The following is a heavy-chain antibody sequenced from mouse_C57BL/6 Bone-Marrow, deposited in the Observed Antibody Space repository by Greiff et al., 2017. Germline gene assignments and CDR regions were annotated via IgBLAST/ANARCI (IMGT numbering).Heavy chain of an antibody. CDR3: ASLIRYSYSNYFDY. Sequence: QVQLQQPGAELVRPGSSVKLSCKASGYTFTSSWMDWVKQRPGQGLEWIGNIYPSDSETHYNQKFKDKATLTVDKSSSTAYMQLSSLTSEDSAVXYCASLIRYSYSNYFDYWGQGTTLTVSS. D-gene: IGHD2-5*01. J-gene: IGHJ2*01. V-gene: IGHV1-61*01. CDR1: GYTFTSSW. CDR2: IYPSDSET.